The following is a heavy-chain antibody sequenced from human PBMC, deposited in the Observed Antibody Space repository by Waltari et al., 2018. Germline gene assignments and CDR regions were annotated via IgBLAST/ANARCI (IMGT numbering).Heavy chain of an antibody. CDR3: ASFRGGFWSGKKSYFQH. Sequence: QVQLVQSGAEVKKPGASVKVSCKASGYTFTSYYMHWVRQAPGQGLEWMGILTPIGGSTRYAQMFQCRVTMTRDTSTSTVYMELSSLRSEDTAVYYCASFRGGFWSGKKSYFQHWGQGTLVTVSS. CDR1: GYTFTSYY. D-gene: IGHD3-3*01. V-gene: IGHV1-46*01. CDR2: LTPIGGST. J-gene: IGHJ1*01.